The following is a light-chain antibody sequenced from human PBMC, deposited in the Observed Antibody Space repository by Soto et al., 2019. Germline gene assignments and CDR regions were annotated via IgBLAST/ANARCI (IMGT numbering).Light chain of an antibody. Sequence: DIQMTQSPSTLSASVGDRVTITCRASQSISSWLAWYQQKPGKAPKLLIYKASSLESGVPSRFSGSGSGTEFTLTISSLQPDDFATYSCQKYNSAPLTFGGGTKVDIK. V-gene: IGKV1-5*03. CDR1: QSISSW. CDR3: QKYNSAPLT. CDR2: KAS. J-gene: IGKJ4*01.